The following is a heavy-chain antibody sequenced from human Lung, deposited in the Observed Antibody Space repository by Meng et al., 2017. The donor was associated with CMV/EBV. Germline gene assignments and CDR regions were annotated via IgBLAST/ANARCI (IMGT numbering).Heavy chain of an antibody. D-gene: IGHD2-21*02. CDR1: GFSLSAYW. CDR3: ARDKGDFTIWFDS. CDR2: ISQDGSEI. V-gene: IGHV3-7*01. J-gene: IGHJ5*01. Sequence: GESLKISCAASGFSLSAYWMGWLRQTPGKGLDWVAYISQDGSEIYYVDSVKGRFTISRDNAKNSLFLQMHNLRAEDTAVYHCARDKGDFTIWFDSWGQGTXVTVSS.